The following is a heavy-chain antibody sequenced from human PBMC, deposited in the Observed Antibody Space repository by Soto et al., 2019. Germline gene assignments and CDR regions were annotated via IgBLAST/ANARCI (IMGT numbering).Heavy chain of an antibody. Sequence: SETLPLSGTVWGGSRSAYYWSWIRQPTGKGLEWIGYIHYSGSTIYKPSLKSRVTISVDTSKKQFSLNLNYVTTADTAVFYCATSEMFGVSYWGFDPWGPGTLVTVS. V-gene: IGHV4-59*01. CDR2: IHYSGST. D-gene: IGHD1-26*01. CDR3: ATSEMFGVSYWGFDP. J-gene: IGHJ5*02. CDR1: GGSRSAYY.